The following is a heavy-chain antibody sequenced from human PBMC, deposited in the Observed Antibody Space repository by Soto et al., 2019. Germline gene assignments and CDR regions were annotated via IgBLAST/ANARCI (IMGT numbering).Heavy chain of an antibody. V-gene: IGHV4-59*01. CDR2: INYSGNT. J-gene: IGHJ5*02. Sequence: QVQLQESGPGLVKPSETLSLTCTVSGGSMTTYYWGWIRQPPGKGLEWIGYINYSGNTKYNSSLKSRVTISVDTSKNQFSLKLTSVTAADTAVYYRARSYCRDGVRCNWFDPWGQGTLVTVSS. CDR3: ARSYCRDGVRCNWFDP. D-gene: IGHD2-15*01. CDR1: GGSMTTYY.